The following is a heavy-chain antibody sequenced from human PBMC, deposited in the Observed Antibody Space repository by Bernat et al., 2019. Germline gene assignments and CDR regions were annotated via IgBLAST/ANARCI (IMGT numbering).Heavy chain of an antibody. CDR1: GGSISSGDNY. CDR2: IYYSGST. V-gene: IGHV4-30-4*01. D-gene: IGHD4-17*01. CDR3: ARAITVTRAFDI. Sequence: QVQLQELGPGLVKPSQTLSLTCTVSGGSISSGDNYWSWIRQPPGKGLEWIGYIYYSGSTYYNPSLKSRGTISVDKSKNQFSLKLSSVTAADTAVYYCARAITVTRAFDIWGQGTMVTVSS. J-gene: IGHJ3*02.